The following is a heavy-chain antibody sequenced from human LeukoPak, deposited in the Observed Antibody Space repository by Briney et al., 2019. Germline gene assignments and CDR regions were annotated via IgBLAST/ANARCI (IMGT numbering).Heavy chain of an antibody. D-gene: IGHD3-16*01. Sequence: GGSLRLSCATSGLAFSNFWMYWVRQAPGKGLEWVASIKPDGSEDFYADSVKGRFNISRDNAKNSLFLQMTNLKAEDTAFYYCPVDRRLKILDYGAQGPRVTVPS. CDR3: PVDRRLKILDY. CDR1: GLAFSNFW. V-gene: IGHV3-7*01. J-gene: IGHJ4*02. CDR2: IKPDGSED.